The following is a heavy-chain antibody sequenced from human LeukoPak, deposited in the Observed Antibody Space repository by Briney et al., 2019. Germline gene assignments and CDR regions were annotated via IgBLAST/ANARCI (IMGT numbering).Heavy chain of an antibody. CDR3: ARDWYDYVWGSYSPYYFDY. CDR2: INSDGSTT. V-gene: IGHV3-74*01. J-gene: IGHJ4*02. CDR1: GFTLRSYW. Sequence: GGPLRLSCAASGFTLRSYWMHWVRQAPGKGLVWVSRINSDGSTTSYADSVKGRFTISRDNAKNSLYLQMNSLRAEDTAVYYCARDWYDYVWGSYSPYYFDYWGQGTLVTISS. D-gene: IGHD3-16*01.